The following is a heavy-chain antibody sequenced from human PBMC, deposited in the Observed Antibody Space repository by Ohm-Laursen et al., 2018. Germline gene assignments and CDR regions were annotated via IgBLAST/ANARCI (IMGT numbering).Heavy chain of an antibody. V-gene: IGHV3-53*01. D-gene: IGHD3-10*01. CDR1: GFTFDDYA. J-gene: IGHJ4*02. CDR2: LYSGGST. CDR3: AGDRVGDVFNY. Sequence: SLRLSCAASGFTFDDYAMYWVRQAPGKGLEWVSVLYSGGSTYYADSVKGRFTISRDNSKNTLFLRMNSLRAEDTALYFCAGDRVGDVFNYRGQGTLVTVSS.